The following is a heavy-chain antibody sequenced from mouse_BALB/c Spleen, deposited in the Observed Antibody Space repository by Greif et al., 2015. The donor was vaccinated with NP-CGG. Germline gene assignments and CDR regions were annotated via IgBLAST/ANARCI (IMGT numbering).Heavy chain of an antibody. D-gene: IGHD2-4*01. CDR1: GFNIKDTY. CDR2: IDPANGNT. Sequence: VQLQQSGAELVKPGASVKLSCTASGFNIKDTYMHWVKQRPEQGLEWIGRIDPANGNTKYDPKFQGKATITAGTSSNTAYLQLSSLTSEDTAVYYCASTPIYYDYFAYWGQGTLVTVSA. CDR3: ASTPIYYDYFAY. J-gene: IGHJ3*01. V-gene: IGHV14-3*02.